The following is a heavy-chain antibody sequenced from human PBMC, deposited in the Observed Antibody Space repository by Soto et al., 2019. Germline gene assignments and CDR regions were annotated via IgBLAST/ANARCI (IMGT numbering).Heavy chain of an antibody. CDR1: GFTFNSYG. V-gene: IGHV3-30*18. Sequence: QTGGSLRLSCAASGFTFNSYGMHWVRQAPGKGLEWVAVISYDGSNKYYADSVKGRFTISRDNSKSTLYLQMNSLRAEDAAVYYCAKEQLDNWFDPWGQGTLVTVSS. D-gene: IGHD6-6*01. CDR2: ISYDGSNK. J-gene: IGHJ5*02. CDR3: AKEQLDNWFDP.